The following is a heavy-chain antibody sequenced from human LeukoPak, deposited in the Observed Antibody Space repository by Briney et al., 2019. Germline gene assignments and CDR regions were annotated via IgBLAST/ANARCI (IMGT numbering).Heavy chain of an antibody. CDR3: PRGTSTWAAGLDY. D-gene: IGHD2-15*01. CDR2: IKQDGSEK. V-gene: IGHV3-7*04. CDR1: GFTFSTYW. J-gene: IGHJ4*02. Sequence: PGWSLRLSCAASGFTFSTYWMTWVRQAPGEGLEWVANIKQDGSEKYYVDSVKGRFTISRDNAKNSLYLQMNSLRAEDTAVYYCPRGTSTWAAGLDYWGQGTLVTVSS.